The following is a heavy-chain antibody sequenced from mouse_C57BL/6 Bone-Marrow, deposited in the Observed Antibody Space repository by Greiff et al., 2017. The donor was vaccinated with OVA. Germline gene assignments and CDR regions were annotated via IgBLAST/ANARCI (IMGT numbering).Heavy chain of an antibody. D-gene: IGHD3-3*01. J-gene: IGHJ3*01. V-gene: IGHV1-52*01. CDR3: AREGDGDEGFAY. Sequence: QVQLQQPGAELVRPGSSVKLSCKASGYTFTSYWMHWVKQRPIQGLEWIGNIDPSDSEPHYNQKFKDKATLTVDKSSSTAYMQLSSLTSEDSAVYYCAREGDGDEGFAYWGQGTLVTVSA. CDR1: GYTFTSYW. CDR2: IDPSDSEP.